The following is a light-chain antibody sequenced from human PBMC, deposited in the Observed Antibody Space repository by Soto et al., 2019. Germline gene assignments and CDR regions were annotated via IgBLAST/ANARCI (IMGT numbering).Light chain of an antibody. CDR1: KSVSNY. Sequence: EVVLTQSPGTLSLSPGERATLACMASKSVSNYLAWYQQKPGQGPSLLIYGTSTRAGGVPARFSGSGSGTDFTLTISRLEPEDFAVYYCQQYGSSPPVTFGQGTRLEIK. V-gene: IGKV3-20*01. CDR3: QQYGSSPPVT. CDR2: GTS. J-gene: IGKJ5*01.